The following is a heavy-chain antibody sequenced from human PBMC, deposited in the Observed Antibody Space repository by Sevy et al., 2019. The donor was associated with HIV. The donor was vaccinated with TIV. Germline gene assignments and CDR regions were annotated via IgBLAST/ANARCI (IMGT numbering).Heavy chain of an antibody. CDR2: IIPILGTV. CDR3: AREGGNGRYYFDY. CDR1: GGTFSSYG. Sequence: ASVKVSCKASGGTFSSYGISWVRQAPGQGLEWMGGIIPILGTVNYAQKFQGRVTITADESTKTAYMELSSLRSEDTAVYYCAREGGNGRYYFDYWGQETLVTVSS. J-gene: IGHJ4*02. V-gene: IGHV1-69*13. D-gene: IGHD2-8*01.